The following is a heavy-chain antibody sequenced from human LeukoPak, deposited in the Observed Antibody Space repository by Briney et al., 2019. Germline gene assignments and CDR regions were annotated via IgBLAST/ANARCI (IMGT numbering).Heavy chain of an antibody. CDR3: AKGRGYSSSSGIDY. D-gene: IGHD6-6*01. Sequence: GGSLRLSCADSGFSFSSSSMNWVRQAPGKGLDWVSSISSSSKYIYYADSVKGRFTISRDSSKNTLYLQMNSLRAEDTAVYYCAKGRGYSSSSGIDYWGQGTLVTVSS. CDR1: GFSFSSSS. CDR2: ISSSSKYI. V-gene: IGHV3-21*04. J-gene: IGHJ4*02.